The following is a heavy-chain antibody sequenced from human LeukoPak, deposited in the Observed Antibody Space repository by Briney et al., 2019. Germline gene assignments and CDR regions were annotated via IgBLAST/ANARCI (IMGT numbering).Heavy chain of an antibody. CDR3: ARSPPPHSSSFYWFDP. Sequence: SETLSLTCTVSGDSISSYYWTWIRQPAGKGLEWIGRTHTSGSTNYNPSLKSRVTMSVDTSKKQFSLKLTSVTAADTAVYYCARSPPPHSSSFYWFDPWGQGTLVTVSS. CDR2: THTSGST. CDR1: GDSISSYY. D-gene: IGHD6-13*01. J-gene: IGHJ5*02. V-gene: IGHV4-4*07.